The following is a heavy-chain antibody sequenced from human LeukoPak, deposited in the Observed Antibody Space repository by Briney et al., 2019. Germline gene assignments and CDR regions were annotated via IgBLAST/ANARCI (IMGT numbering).Heavy chain of an antibody. CDR1: GYTFTSYG. V-gene: IGHV1-3*01. Sequence: ASVKVSCKASGYTFTSYGISWVRQAPGRRLEWMGWISAGNGNTKYSQNFQGRVTFISNTSATTAFMELSSLRSEDAAVYYCARDSGSGNNDYWGQGTLVTVSS. D-gene: IGHD1-26*01. J-gene: IGHJ4*02. CDR3: ARDSGSGNNDY. CDR2: ISAGNGNT.